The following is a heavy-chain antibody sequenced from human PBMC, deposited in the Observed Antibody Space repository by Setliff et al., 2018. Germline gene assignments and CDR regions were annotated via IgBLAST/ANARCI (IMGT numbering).Heavy chain of an antibody. CDR1: GFTFSSYW. CDR2: IKQDGSEK. V-gene: IGHV3-7*03. J-gene: IGHJ3*02. Sequence: HPGGSLRLSCAASGFTFSSYWMSWVRQAPGKGLEWVANIKQDGSEKYYVDSVKGRFTISRDNAKNSLYLQMNSLRVEDTAVYYCARDLYGSGSYGAFDIWAQGTMVTVSS. CDR3: ARDLYGSGSYGAFDI. D-gene: IGHD3-10*01.